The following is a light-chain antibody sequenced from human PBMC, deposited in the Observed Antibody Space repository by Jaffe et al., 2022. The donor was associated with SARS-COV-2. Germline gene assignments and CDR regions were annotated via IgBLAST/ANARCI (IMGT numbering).Light chain of an antibody. CDR2: EVN. Sequence: QSALTQPPSVSGSPGQSVTISCTGTTSDVGSYSHVSWYQQPPGTAPKLIIFEVNNRPSGVPDRFSGSKSGNTASLTISGLQAEDEADYYCSLYAGINSFGYVFGTGTKVIVL. CDR3: SLYAGINSFGYV. CDR1: TSDVGSYSH. V-gene: IGLV2-18*01. J-gene: IGLJ1*01.